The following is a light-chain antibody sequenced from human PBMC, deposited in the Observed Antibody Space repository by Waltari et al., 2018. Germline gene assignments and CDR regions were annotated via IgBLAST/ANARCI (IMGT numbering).Light chain of an antibody. J-gene: IGLJ2*01. CDR2: RND. Sequence: QSELSQPPSVSGTPGQTVTVPCSGRSPNVGSNVVNWHQQLPGTAPKLLIYRNDQRPSGVPDRFSGSKSGTSASLAISGLQSEDEADYYCAAWDDSLNGRWVFGAGTKLTVL. CDR3: AAWDDSLNGRWV. V-gene: IGLV1-44*01. CDR1: SPNVGSNV.